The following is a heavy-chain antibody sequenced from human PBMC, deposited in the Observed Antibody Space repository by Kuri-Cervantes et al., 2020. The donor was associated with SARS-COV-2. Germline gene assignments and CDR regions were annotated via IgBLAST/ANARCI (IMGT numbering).Heavy chain of an antibody. J-gene: IGHJ4*02. V-gene: IGHV1-69*06. CDR2: ITPLFGAT. Sequence: SVKVSCKGSGGSFNNYGINFVRQVPGQGLEWVGGITPLFGATDNAQKFRGRVTFTADKSTNTAYMELGSLKSDDTAVYYCARGNGTKPGLGYFDSWGQGTLVTVSS. CDR1: GGSFNNYG. D-gene: IGHD1-7*01. CDR3: ARGNGTKPGLGYFDS.